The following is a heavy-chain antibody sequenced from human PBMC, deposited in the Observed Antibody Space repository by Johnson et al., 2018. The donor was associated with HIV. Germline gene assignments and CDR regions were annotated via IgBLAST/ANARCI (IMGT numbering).Heavy chain of an antibody. CDR3: AKPRYYDNAFEM. V-gene: IGHV3-33*06. D-gene: IGHD3-16*01. CDR1: GFTFSSYG. Sequence: QVQLVESGGGVVQPGRSLRLSCAASGFTFSSYGMHWVRQAPGKGLEWVAVIWYDGSNNYYADSVKGRFTISRDNSKNTLYLQMNSLRAEDTAVYYCAKPRYYDNAFEMWGQGTMVTVSS. J-gene: IGHJ3*02. CDR2: IWYDGSNN.